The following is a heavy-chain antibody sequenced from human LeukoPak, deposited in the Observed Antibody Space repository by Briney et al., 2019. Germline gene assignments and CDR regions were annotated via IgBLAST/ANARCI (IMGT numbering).Heavy chain of an antibody. J-gene: IGHJ6*03. V-gene: IGHV1-46*01. D-gene: IGHD3-10*01. CDR3: ARGPADHYGSGSYYPHGRYYYYMDV. CDR2: INPSGGST. CDR1: GYTFTSYY. Sequence: ASVKVSCKASGYTFTSYYMHWVRQAPGQGLEWMGIINPSGGSTSYAQKFQGRVTMTTDTSTSTAYMELRSLRSDDTAVYYCARGPADHYGSGSYYPHGRYYYYMDVWGKGTTVTVSS.